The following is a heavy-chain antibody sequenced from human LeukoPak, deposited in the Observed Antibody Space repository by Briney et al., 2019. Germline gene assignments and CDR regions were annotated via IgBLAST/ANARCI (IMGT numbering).Heavy chain of an antibody. J-gene: IGHJ3*02. CDR3: VRELIVGATMAFDM. Sequence: SETLSLTCTVSGGSISNFWTWIRQPPGKGLEWIGYISNSGSTNYNPSLKSRVTILMDTSKKQFSLKLSSVTAADTAVYYCVRELIVGATMAFDMWGQGTRVTVSS. CDR1: GGSISNF. V-gene: IGHV4-59*01. D-gene: IGHD1-26*01. CDR2: ISNSGST.